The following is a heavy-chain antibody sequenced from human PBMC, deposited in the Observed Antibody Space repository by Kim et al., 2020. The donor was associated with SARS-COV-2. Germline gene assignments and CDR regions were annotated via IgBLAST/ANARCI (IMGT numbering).Heavy chain of an antibody. J-gene: IGHJ4*02. CDR2: IYHSGYT. CDR3: ASGSERSGKSCDY. D-gene: IGHD3-3*01. V-gene: IGHV4-30-2*01. CDR1: GASISSGDFS. Sequence: SETLSLTCAVSGASISSGDFSWSWIRQPPGKGLEWIGYIYHSGYTYYNPSLWGRVTISLDMSKNHFSLNLTSVTAADTAVYYCASGSERSGKSCDYWGQRALGTVSS.